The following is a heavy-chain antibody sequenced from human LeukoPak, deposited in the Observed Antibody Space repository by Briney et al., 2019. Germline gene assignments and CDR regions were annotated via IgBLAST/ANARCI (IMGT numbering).Heavy chain of an antibody. J-gene: IGHJ4*02. Sequence: ASVKVSCKASGYTFIGYYMHWVRQAPGQGLEWMGWINPNSGGTNYAQKFQGRVTMTRDTSISTAYMELSRLRSDDTAVYYCARDEGYCSSTSCYPVLSGDDYWGQGTLVTVSS. CDR2: INPNSGGT. CDR3: ARDEGYCSSTSCYPVLSGDDY. D-gene: IGHD2-2*01. CDR1: GYTFIGYY. V-gene: IGHV1-2*02.